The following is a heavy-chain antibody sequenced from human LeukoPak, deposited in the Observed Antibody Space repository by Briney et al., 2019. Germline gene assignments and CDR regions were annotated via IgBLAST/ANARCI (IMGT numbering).Heavy chain of an antibody. D-gene: IGHD4-17*01. J-gene: IGHJ3*02. Sequence: KPSETLSLTCTVSGGSISSYYWSLLRQPARKGLEWLGYIFYRGSTNYNPSLMRRLTLSVDTLKNQVYLKLSSVTAEDTAACYCARGAVTTGGLGAFDIWGQGTMVTVSS. V-gene: IGHV4-59*01. CDR3: ARGAVTTGGLGAFDI. CDR1: GGSISSYY. CDR2: IFYRGST.